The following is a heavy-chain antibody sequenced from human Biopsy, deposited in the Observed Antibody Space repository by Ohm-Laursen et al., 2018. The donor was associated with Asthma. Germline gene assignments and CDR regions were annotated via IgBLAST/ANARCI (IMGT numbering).Heavy chain of an antibody. J-gene: IGHJ4*01. CDR2: ISWNSGNI. Sequence: SLRLSCAASGFSFDDCAMHWVRQAPGKGPEWVSSISWNSGNIDYADSVKGRFTISRDNAKNSLYLQMQSLRPEDTAFYYCAKSADYYDSTDYLDFWGRGTLVTVSS. CDR1: GFSFDDCA. CDR3: AKSADYYDSTDYLDF. V-gene: IGHV3-9*01. D-gene: IGHD3-22*01.